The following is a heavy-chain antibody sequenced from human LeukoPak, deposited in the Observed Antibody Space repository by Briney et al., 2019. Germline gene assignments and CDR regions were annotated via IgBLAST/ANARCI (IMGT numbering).Heavy chain of an antibody. CDR1: GFTFSSYG. CDR3: ARDRCTNGVCYSDY. D-gene: IGHD2-8*01. V-gene: IGHV3-33*01. Sequence: GGSLRLSCAASGFTFSSYGMHWVRQAPGKGLEWVAVIWYDGSNKYYVDSVKGRFTISRDNSKNTLYLQMNTVRAEDTAVYYCARDRCTNGVCYSDYWGQGTLVTVSS. J-gene: IGHJ4*02. CDR2: IWYDGSNK.